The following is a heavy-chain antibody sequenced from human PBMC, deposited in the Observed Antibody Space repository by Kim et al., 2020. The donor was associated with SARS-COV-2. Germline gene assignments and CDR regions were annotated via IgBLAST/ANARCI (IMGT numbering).Heavy chain of an antibody. J-gene: IGHJ5*02. Sequence: ASVKVSCKASGYTFTSYDINWVRQATGQGLEWMGWMNPNSGNTGYAQKFQGRVTMTRNTSISTAYMELSSLRSEDTAVYYCARSPHLPRGFRDLTTVTLVDPWGQGTLVTVSS. D-gene: IGHD4-17*01. CDR1: GYTFTSYD. CDR3: ARSPHLPRGFRDLTTVTLVDP. CDR2: MNPNSGNT. V-gene: IGHV1-8*01.